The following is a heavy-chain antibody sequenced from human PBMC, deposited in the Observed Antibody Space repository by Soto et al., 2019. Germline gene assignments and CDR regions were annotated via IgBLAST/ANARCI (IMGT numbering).Heavy chain of an antibody. V-gene: IGHV1-69*06. CDR1: GGTFSSYA. J-gene: IGHJ4*02. D-gene: IGHD3-3*01. CDR3: ASHYDFVDY. CDR2: IIPIFGTA. Sequence: EASVKVSCKASGGTFSSYAISWVRQAPGQGLEWMGGIIPIFGTANYAQKFQGRVTITADKSTSTAYMELSSLRSEDTAVYYCASHYDFVDYWGQGTLVTVSS.